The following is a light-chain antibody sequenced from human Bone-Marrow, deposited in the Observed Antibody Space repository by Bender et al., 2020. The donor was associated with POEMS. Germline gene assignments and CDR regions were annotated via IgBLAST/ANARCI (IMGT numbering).Light chain of an antibody. J-gene: IGLJ3*02. CDR3: ATWDDSLNGWV. Sequence: QSVLTQPPSASGTPGQSVTISCSGSSSKFGSYPVNWYQQLPGAAPKLVIFNNSQRPSGVPERFSGSNSGNSASLAISGLLSDDEADFYCATWDDSLNGWVFGGGTKLTVL. CDR2: NNS. V-gene: IGLV1-44*01. CDR1: SSKFGSYP.